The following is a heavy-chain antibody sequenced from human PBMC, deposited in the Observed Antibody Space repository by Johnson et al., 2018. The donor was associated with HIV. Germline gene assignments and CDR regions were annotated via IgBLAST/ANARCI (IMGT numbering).Heavy chain of an antibody. CDR3: AREGYYYDSSGLPDI. CDR1: GFTFSSYG. Sequence: QVQLVESGGGVVQPGGALRLSCAASGFTFSSYGMHWVRQAPGKGLEWVTFIRYDGRNKYYADSVKGRFTISRDNSKNTRYLQMNSLRAEDTSVYYCAREGYYYDSSGLPDIWGQGTMVTVSS. CDR2: IRYDGRNK. J-gene: IGHJ3*02. D-gene: IGHD3-22*01. V-gene: IGHV3-30*02.